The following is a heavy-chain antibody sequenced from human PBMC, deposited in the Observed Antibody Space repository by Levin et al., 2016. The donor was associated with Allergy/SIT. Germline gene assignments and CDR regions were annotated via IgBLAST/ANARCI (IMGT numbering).Heavy chain of an antibody. Sequence: SETLSLTCALSGGSISISNWWTWVRQSPGKGLEWIGEINHRGSTNFNPSLESRVSMSIDKTKSQFSLRLSSVTVADTAVYYCARHNSVARGLKYFYAGMDVWGRGTTVTVSS. CDR3: ARHNSVARGLKYFYAGMDV. CDR2: INHRGST. CDR1: GGSISISNW. J-gene: IGHJ6*02. D-gene: IGHD3-10*01. V-gene: IGHV4-4*02.